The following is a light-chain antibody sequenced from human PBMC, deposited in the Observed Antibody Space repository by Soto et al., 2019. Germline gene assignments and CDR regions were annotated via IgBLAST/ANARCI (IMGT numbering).Light chain of an antibody. CDR3: CSYTSSTTPL. V-gene: IGLV1-47*01. CDR1: SSNIGSNY. Sequence: QSVLTQPPSVSGTPGQRVTISCSGSSSNIGSNYVFWYQQLPGTAPKLLIYRNSQRPSGVPDRFSGSKSGTSASLAISGLRSEDEADYYCCSYTSSTTPLFGGGTKLTVL. CDR2: RNS. J-gene: IGLJ2*01.